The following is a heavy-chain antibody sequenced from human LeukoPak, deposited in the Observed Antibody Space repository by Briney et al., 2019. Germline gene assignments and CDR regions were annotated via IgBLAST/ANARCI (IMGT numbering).Heavy chain of an antibody. Sequence: GGSLRLSCAVSGLTFNNYAMSWVRQAPGKGLEWVSGISGRGASKYYADSVKGRFTISRDDSKKTLYLQMNSLRAEDTAVYYCAKDRVVFNRNYAYYFDYWGQGTLVTVPS. CDR3: AKDRVVFNRNYAYYFDY. J-gene: IGHJ4*02. V-gene: IGHV3-23*01. CDR2: ISGRGASK. CDR1: GLTFNNYA. D-gene: IGHD1-7*01.